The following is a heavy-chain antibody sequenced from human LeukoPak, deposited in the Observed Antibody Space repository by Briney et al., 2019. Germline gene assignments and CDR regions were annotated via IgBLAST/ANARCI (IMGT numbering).Heavy chain of an antibody. V-gene: IGHV3-74*01. CDR1: GFTFSSYW. Sequence: PGGSLRLSCAASGFTFSSYWMHWVRQAPGKGLVWVSRINSDGSSTSYADSVKGRFTISRDNAKNTLYLQMNSLRAEDTAVYYCASEERRYYYYYGMDVWGQGTTVTVSS. CDR3: ASEERRYYYYYGMDV. J-gene: IGHJ6*02. D-gene: IGHD1-1*01. CDR2: INSDGSST.